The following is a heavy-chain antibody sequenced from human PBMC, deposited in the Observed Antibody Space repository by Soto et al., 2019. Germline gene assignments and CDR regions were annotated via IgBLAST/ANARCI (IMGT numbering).Heavy chain of an antibody. D-gene: IGHD3-10*01. CDR3: ATRRGDGYNGY. J-gene: IGHJ4*02. Sequence: QVQLVQSGAEVKKPGSSVKVSCKASGGTFSSYTISWVRQAPGQGLEWMGRIIPILGITNYAQKFQGRVTITADKATSTAYMELSSLRAEDTAVYYCATRRGDGYNGYWGQGTQVTVSS. CDR1: GGTFSSYT. V-gene: IGHV1-69*02. CDR2: IIPILGIT.